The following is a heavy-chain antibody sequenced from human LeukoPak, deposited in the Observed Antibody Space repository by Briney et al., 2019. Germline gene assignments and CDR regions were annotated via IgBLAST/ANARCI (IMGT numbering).Heavy chain of an antibody. CDR2: INSDGSTT. Sequence: GGSLRLACAASGFNLNNYWMHWVRQTPGKGLEWVSRINSDGSTTTYADSVKGRFTISRDNTKNMLYLQMNSLTAEDTAMYYCASLSQYPSAWFDPWGRGTLVTVSS. J-gene: IGHJ5*02. CDR3: ASLSQYPSAWFDP. CDR1: GFNLNNYW. D-gene: IGHD2/OR15-2a*01. V-gene: IGHV3-74*01.